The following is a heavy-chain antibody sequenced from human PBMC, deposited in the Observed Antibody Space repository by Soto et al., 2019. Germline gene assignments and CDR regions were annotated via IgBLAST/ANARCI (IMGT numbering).Heavy chain of an antibody. CDR3: ASYIEGGIGRGY. Sequence: PSETLSLTCAVSGGSISSGGYSWSWIRQPPGKGLEWIGYIYHSGSTYYNPSLKSRVTISVDTSKNHFSLKLSSVTASDTAVYYCASYIEGGIGRGYWGQGHLVTVSS. CDR2: IYHSGST. V-gene: IGHV4-30-2*02. J-gene: IGHJ4*02. CDR1: GGSISSGGYS. D-gene: IGHD6-13*01.